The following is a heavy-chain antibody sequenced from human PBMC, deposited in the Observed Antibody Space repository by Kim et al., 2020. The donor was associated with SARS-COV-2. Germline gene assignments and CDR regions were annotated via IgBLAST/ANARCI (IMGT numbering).Heavy chain of an antibody. V-gene: IGHV3-11*01. J-gene: IGHJ4*02. Sequence: GTSITYADSVNGRFTIYRDNAKQSLSLQMNSLTPEDTAVYYCVREPNYWGQGTLVTVSS. CDR3: VREPNY. CDR2: GTSI.